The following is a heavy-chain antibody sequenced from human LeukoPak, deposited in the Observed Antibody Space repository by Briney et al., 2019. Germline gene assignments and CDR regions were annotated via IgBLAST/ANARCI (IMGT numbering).Heavy chain of an antibody. CDR1: GGSISNYY. Sequence: SETLSLTCTVSGGSISNYYWSWIRRPPGKGLEWIGYIYYSGSTNYNPSLKSRVTISVDTSMNQFSLKLSSVTAADTAVYYCARGANSFDYWGQGTLVTVSS. D-gene: IGHD4/OR15-4a*01. CDR2: IYYSGST. V-gene: IGHV4-59*01. J-gene: IGHJ4*02. CDR3: ARGANSFDY.